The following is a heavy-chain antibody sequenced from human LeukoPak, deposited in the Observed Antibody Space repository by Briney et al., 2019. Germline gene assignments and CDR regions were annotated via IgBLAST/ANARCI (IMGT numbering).Heavy chain of an antibody. V-gene: IGHV3-53*01. CDR3: NYDFWSGNDY. D-gene: IGHD3-3*01. CDR1: GFTVSSNY. CDR2: IYSGGST. Sequence: PGGSLRLSCAASGFTVSSNYMSWVRKAPGKGLEWVSVIYSGGSTYYADSVKGRFTISRDNSKNTLYLQMNSLRAEDTAVYYCNYDFWSGNDYWGQGTLVTVSS. J-gene: IGHJ4*02.